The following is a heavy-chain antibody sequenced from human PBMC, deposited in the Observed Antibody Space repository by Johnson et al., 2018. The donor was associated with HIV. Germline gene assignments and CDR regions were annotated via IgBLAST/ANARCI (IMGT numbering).Heavy chain of an antibody. D-gene: IGHD6-6*01. V-gene: IGHV3-66*01. CDR1: GFTFSDYY. J-gene: IGHJ3*02. CDR2: IYSGGST. Sequence: VQLVESGGGVVRPGGSLRLSCAASGFTFSDYYMSWIRQAPGKGLEWVSVIYSGGSTFYADSVKGRFTISRDNSGNTLYLQMDSLRVEDTAVYYCASTRLGAFDIWGQGTMVTVSS. CDR3: ASTRLGAFDI.